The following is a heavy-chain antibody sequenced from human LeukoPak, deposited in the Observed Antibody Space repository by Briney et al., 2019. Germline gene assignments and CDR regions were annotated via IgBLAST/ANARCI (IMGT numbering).Heavy chain of an antibody. D-gene: IGHD6-13*01. CDR1: GGSISSYY. J-gene: IGHJ6*01. CDR2: IYYSGST. CDR3: ARLFYSSSYDAHYYYGMDV. V-gene: IGHV4-59*08. Sequence: PSETLSLTCTVSGGSISSYYWSWIRQPPGKGLEWIGYIYYSGSTNHNPSLKSRVTISVDTSKNQFSLKLSSVTAADTAVYYCARLFYSSSYDAHYYYGMDVWGQGTTVTVSS.